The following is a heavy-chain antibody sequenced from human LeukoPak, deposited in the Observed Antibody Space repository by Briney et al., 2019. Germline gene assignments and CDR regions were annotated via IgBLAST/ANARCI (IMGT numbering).Heavy chain of an antibody. CDR1: GFTFSSHA. CDR2: IYSGGST. V-gene: IGHV3-53*01. CDR3: ARVTGRAVSEYYFDY. D-gene: IGHD6-19*01. J-gene: IGHJ4*02. Sequence: PGGSLRLSCAASGFTFSSHAMSWVRQAPGKGLEWVSVIYSGGSTYYADSVKGRFTISRDNSKNTLYLQMNSLRAEDTAVYYCARVTGRAVSEYYFDYWGQGTLVTVSS.